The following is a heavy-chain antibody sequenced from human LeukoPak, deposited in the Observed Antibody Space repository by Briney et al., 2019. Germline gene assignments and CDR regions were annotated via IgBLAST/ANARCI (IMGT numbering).Heavy chain of an antibody. J-gene: IGHJ4*02. Sequence: GGSLRLSCAASGFTYSSYSMNWVRQAPGKGLEWVSFISSSSSYIYYADSVKGRFTISRDNSKNTLYLQMNSLRAEDTAVYYCAKDQGLTMDYWGQGTLVTVSS. CDR3: AKDQGLTMDY. V-gene: IGHV3-21*01. D-gene: IGHD3-10*01. CDR1: GFTYSSYS. CDR2: ISSSSSYI.